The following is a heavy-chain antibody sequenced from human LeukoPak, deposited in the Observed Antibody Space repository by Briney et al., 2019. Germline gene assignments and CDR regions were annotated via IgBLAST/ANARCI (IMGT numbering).Heavy chain of an antibody. D-gene: IGHD3-22*01. CDR3: ASPHTYYYDSSGYFY. J-gene: IGHJ4*02. Sequence: PSETLSLTCTVSGGSISSSSYYWGWIRQPPGKGLEWIGSIYYSGSTSYNPSLKSRVTISVDTSKNQFSLKLSSVTAADTAVYYCASPHTYYYDSSGYFYWGQGTLVTVSS. CDR2: IYYSGST. V-gene: IGHV4-39*07. CDR1: GGSISSSSYY.